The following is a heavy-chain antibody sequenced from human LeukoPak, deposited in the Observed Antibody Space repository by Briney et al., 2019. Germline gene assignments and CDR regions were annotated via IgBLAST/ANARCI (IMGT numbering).Heavy chain of an antibody. Sequence: QSGGSLRLSCAASGFTVSSNYMSWVRQAPGKGLEWVSVIYSGGSTYYADSVKGRFTISRDNSKNTLYLQMNSLRAEDTAVYYCARPFIAARRVGVAFDIWGQGTMVTVSS. V-gene: IGHV3-53*01. CDR1: GFTVSSNY. CDR2: IYSGGST. CDR3: ARPFIAARRVGVAFDI. D-gene: IGHD6-6*01. J-gene: IGHJ3*02.